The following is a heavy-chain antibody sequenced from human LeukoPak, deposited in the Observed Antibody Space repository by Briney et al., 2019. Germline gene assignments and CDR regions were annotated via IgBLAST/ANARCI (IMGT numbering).Heavy chain of an antibody. CDR3: ARAHGYYYYMDV. Sequence: VASVKVSRKASGYRFSRYVISWVRQAPGQGLEWMGWISVFNSDTKYPQKLKGRVSVTADTSTDTAYLELRSLKSDDTGVYYCARAHGYYYYMDVWGKGTTVTVSS. CDR2: ISVFNSDT. V-gene: IGHV1-18*01. J-gene: IGHJ6*03. CDR1: GYRFSRYV.